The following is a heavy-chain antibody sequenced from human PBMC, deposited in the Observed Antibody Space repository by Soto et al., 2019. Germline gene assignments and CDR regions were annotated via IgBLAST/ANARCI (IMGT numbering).Heavy chain of an antibody. CDR1: GFTFSSYA. V-gene: IGHV3-30-3*01. CDR3: AREPAGYSSGWYGTYYGMDV. CDR2: ISYDGSNK. D-gene: IGHD6-19*01. Sequence: GGSLRLSCAASGFTFSSYAMHWVRQAPGKGLEWVAVISYDGSNKYYADSVKGRFTISRDNSKNTLYLQMNSLRAEDTAVYYCAREPAGYSSGWYGTYYGMDVWGQGTTVTVSS. J-gene: IGHJ6*02.